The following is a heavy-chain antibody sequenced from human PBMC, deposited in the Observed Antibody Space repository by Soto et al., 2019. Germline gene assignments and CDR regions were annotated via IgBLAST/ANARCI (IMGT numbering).Heavy chain of an antibody. CDR3: AKYLVGGTMGRGAHPDL. CDR2: ISGSAGNT. Sequence: EVQVLESGGGLVQRGGSLRLSCAASGVTFDSYAMSWVRQAPGKGLEWVSTISGSAGNTYYADSVKGQFTISRDNSKNTTSLQMNSLRAADTAVYFCAKYLVGGTMGRGAHPDLWGQGTVVTVSS. D-gene: IGHD3-10*01. CDR1: GVTFDSYA. J-gene: IGHJ4*02. V-gene: IGHV3-23*01.